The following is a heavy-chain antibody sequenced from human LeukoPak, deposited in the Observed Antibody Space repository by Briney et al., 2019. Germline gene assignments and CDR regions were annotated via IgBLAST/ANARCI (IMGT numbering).Heavy chain of an antibody. D-gene: IGHD6-13*01. CDR2: ISAYNGNT. Sequence: ASVKVSCKASGYTFTSYGISWVGQAPGQGLEWMGWISAYNGNTNYAQKLQGRVTMTTDTSTSTAYMELRSLRSDDTAVYYCARITPRGRAAGTSYFDYWGQRTLVTVSS. V-gene: IGHV1-18*01. CDR1: GYTFTSYG. J-gene: IGHJ4*02. CDR3: ARITPRGRAAGTSYFDY.